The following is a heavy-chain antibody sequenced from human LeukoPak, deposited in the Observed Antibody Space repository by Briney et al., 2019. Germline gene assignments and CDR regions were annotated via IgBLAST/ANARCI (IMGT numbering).Heavy chain of an antibody. V-gene: IGHV1-69*04. Sequence: SVKVSCKASGGTFSSYAISWVRQAPGQGLEWMGRIIPILGIANYAQKFQGRVTITADKSTSTAYMELSSLRSEDTAVYYCAVPETGYGYSSGWYDYWGQGTLVTVSS. CDR3: AVPETGYGYSSGWYDY. CDR2: IIPILGIA. D-gene: IGHD6-19*01. J-gene: IGHJ4*02. CDR1: GGTFSSYA.